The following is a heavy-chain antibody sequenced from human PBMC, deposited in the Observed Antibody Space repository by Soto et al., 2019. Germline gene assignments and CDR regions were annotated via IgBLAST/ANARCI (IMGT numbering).Heavy chain of an antibody. J-gene: IGHJ5*02. CDR2: ISSDGDIT. Sequence: PGGSLRLSCSASGFTFSEYSMHWVRQAPGKGLQYVSTISSDGDITYYADSVKGRFTISRDNSKNTLYLQMNSLRPGDTAVYYCVKVSXFYDILTGYYSTNFFDPWGQGTLVTVSS. D-gene: IGHD3-9*01. CDR1: GFTFSEYS. CDR3: VKVSXFYDILTGYYSTNFFDP. V-gene: IGHV3-64D*06.